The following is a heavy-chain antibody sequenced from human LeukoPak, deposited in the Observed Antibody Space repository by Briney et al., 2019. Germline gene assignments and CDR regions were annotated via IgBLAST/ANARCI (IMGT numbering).Heavy chain of an antibody. J-gene: IGHJ4*02. V-gene: IGHV3-15*01. CDR2: IKSKTDGGTT. Sequence: GGSLRLSCAASGFTFSNAWMSWVRQAPGKGLEWVGRIKSKTDGGTTDYAAPVKGRFTISRDDSKNTLYLQMNSLKTEDTAVYYCTTESYHPHYYDSSGYYYVRFGDWVQGTLVTVSS. CDR3: TTESYHPHYYDSSGYYYVRFGD. D-gene: IGHD3-22*01. CDR1: GFTFSNAW.